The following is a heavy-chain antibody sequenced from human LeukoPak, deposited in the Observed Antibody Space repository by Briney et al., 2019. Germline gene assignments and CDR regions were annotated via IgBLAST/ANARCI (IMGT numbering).Heavy chain of an antibody. V-gene: IGHV4-39*07. Sequence: SETLSLTCTVSGGSISSSSYYWGWIRQPPGKGLEWIGSIYYSGSTYYNPSLKSRVTISVDTSKNQFSLKLSSVTAADTAVYYYTSNRIPIVRGAPFEYWGQGTPVTVYS. J-gene: IGHJ4*01. CDR2: IYYSGST. CDR1: GGSISSSSYY. CDR3: TSNRIPIVRGAPFEY. D-gene: IGHD3-10*01.